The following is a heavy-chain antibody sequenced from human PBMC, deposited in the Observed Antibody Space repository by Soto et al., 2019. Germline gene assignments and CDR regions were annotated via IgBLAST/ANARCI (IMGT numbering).Heavy chain of an antibody. CDR2: IYYSGST. V-gene: IGHV4-61*01. J-gene: IGHJ6*02. Sequence: SETLSLTCTVSGGSVSSGSYYWSWIRQPPGKGLEWIGYIYYSGSTNYNPSLKSRVTISVDTSKNQFSLKLSSVTAADTAVYYCARDPSIVGADGEEYYYYYGMDVWGQGTTVTVSS. CDR3: ARDPSIVGADGEEYYYYYGMDV. CDR1: GGSVSSGSYY. D-gene: IGHD1-26*01.